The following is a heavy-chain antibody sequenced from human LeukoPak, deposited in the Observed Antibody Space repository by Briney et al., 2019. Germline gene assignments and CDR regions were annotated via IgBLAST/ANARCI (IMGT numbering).Heavy chain of an antibody. D-gene: IGHD6-6*01. Sequence: SVNVSCKASGGTFSSYAISWVRQAPGQGLEWMGRIIPILGIANYAQKFQGRVTITADKSTSTAYMELSSLRSEDTAVYYCASWGAARPPAEYFQHWGQGTLVTVSS. CDR2: IIPILGIA. V-gene: IGHV1-69*04. J-gene: IGHJ1*01. CDR1: GGTFSSYA. CDR3: ASWGAARPPAEYFQH.